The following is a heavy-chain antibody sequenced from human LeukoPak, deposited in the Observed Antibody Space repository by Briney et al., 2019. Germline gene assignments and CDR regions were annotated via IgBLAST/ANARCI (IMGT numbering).Heavy chain of an antibody. Sequence: AVKVSCKASGGTFSSYAISWVRQAPGQGLEWMGGIIPIFGTANYAQKFQGRVTLTADESTSPAYMELSSLRSEDTAVYYCARDLVPYYYDSSGHSRWAFDIWGQGTMVTVSS. J-gene: IGHJ3*02. D-gene: IGHD3-22*01. CDR2: IIPIFGTA. V-gene: IGHV1-69*13. CDR3: ARDLVPYYYDSSGHSRWAFDI. CDR1: GGTFSSYA.